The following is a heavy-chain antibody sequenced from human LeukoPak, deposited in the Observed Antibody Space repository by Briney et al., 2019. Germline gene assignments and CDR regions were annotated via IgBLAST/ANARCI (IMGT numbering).Heavy chain of an antibody. D-gene: IGHD3-3*01. CDR3: ARRAFGVVPDY. Sequence: GGPLRLSCAASGFTFSSYWMTWVRQAPGKGLEWVANINQDGSEKFYVDSVKGRFTISRDNAKNSVYLQMNSLRAEDTAVYYCARRAFGVVPDYWGQGTLVTVSS. CDR2: INQDGSEK. CDR1: GFTFSSYW. V-gene: IGHV3-7*01. J-gene: IGHJ4*02.